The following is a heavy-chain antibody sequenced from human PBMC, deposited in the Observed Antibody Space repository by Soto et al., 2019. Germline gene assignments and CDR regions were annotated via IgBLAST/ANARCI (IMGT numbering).Heavy chain of an antibody. J-gene: IGHJ4*02. V-gene: IGHV4-38-2*01. CDR2: IYHSGNT. CDR3: ARVKLAGSGSFHD. D-gene: IGHD6-25*01. Sequence: SDSLSLTCAVSCYSITNVYYCGCIRQPPWKGLEWIGSIYHSGNTYYNPSLKSRVTLSIDTSKNQFSLKLRSVTAADTAMYYCARVKLAGSGSFHDWGQGTLFTVSS. CDR1: CYSITNVYY.